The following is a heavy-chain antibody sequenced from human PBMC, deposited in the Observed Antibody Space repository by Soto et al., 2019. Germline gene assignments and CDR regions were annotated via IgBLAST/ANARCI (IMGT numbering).Heavy chain of an antibody. CDR3: ASQYCGGDCYSPWYFDL. Sequence: SETLSLTCTVSGGSIGSSSYYWGWIRQPPGKGLEWIGSIYYSGSTYYNPSLKSRVTISVDTSKNQFSLKLSSVTAADTAVYYCASQYCGGDCYSPWYFDLWGRGTLGTVSS. V-gene: IGHV4-39*01. CDR2: IYYSGST. D-gene: IGHD2-21*02. CDR1: GGSIGSSSYY. J-gene: IGHJ2*01.